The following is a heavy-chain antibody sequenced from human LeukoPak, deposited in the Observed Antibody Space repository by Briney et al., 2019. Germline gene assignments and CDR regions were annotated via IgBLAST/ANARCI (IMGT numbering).Heavy chain of an antibody. CDR1: GFTFSSYS. Sequence: PGGSLRLSCAASGFTFSSYSMNWVRQAPGKGLEWVSSISSSSSYIYYADSVKGRFTISRDNAKNSLYLQMNSLRAEDTAVYYCARALPAHIVATYPWGQGTLVTVSS. CDR3: ARALPAHIVATYP. V-gene: IGHV3-21*01. D-gene: IGHD5-12*01. J-gene: IGHJ5*02. CDR2: ISSSSSYI.